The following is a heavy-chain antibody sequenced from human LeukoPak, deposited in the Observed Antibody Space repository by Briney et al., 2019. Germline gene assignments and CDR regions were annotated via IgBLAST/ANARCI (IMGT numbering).Heavy chain of an antibody. V-gene: IGHV3-21*01. D-gene: IGHD1-14*01. CDR3: ARDRSGDY. CDR2: ITSSSSTL. CDR1: GFTFSFYD. Sequence: GGSPRLSCAASGFTFSFYDMNWVRQAPGKGLEWVSSITSSSSTLYYADSVKGRFTISRDDAKNSLYLQMNSLRVEDTAVYFCARDRSGDYWGQGTLVTVSS. J-gene: IGHJ4*02.